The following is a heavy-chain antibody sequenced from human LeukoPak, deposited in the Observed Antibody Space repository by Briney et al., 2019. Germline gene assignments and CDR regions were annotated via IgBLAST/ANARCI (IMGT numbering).Heavy chain of an antibody. CDR2: VYNSGRT. Sequence: SETLSLTCSVSGGSISSNYWSWIRQPPGKGLEWIGYVYNSGRTSYNPSLKSRVTISVDTSKNQFSLQLRSVTAADTAAYYCARCPCYGAGYYHYYHLDVWGQGTTVTASS. D-gene: IGHD3-10*01. CDR1: GGSISSNY. CDR3: ARCPCYGAGYYHYYHLDV. V-gene: IGHV4-59*01. J-gene: IGHJ6*02.